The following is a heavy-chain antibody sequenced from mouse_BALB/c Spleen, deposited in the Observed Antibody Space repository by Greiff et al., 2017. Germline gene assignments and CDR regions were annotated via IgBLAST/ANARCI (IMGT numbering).Heavy chain of an antibody. J-gene: IGHJ4*01. CDR3: ARENSLLRLYAMDY. Sequence: VKLVESGPGLVAPSQSLSITCTVSGFSLTSYGVHWVRQPPGKGLEWLGVIWAGGSTNYNSALMSRLSISKDNSKSQVFLKMNSLQTDDTAMYYCARENSLLRLYAMDYWGQGTSVTVSS. V-gene: IGHV2-9*02. D-gene: IGHD1-2*01. CDR1: GFSLTSYG. CDR2: IWAGGST.